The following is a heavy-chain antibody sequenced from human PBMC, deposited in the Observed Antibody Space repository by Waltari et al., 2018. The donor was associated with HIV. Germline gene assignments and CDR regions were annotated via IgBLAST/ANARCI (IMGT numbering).Heavy chain of an antibody. J-gene: IGHJ4*02. Sequence: EVQLRQSGGGLVQPGGCMRLACAGAGLNVSNHYISWVRKATGKGLEWVSIIYRGGTSYYADSVKGRFTISRDTSNNTVSLQMNSLRAEDTAMYYCAGAPTVTTNLEYWGQGVLVSVSP. V-gene: IGHV3-66*01. CDR1: GLNVSNHY. D-gene: IGHD4-17*01. CDR2: IYRGGTS. CDR3: AGAPTVTTNLEY.